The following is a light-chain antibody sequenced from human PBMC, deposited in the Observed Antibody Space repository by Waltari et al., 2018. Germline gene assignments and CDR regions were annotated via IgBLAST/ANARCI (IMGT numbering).Light chain of an antibody. J-gene: IGLJ1*01. CDR2: EVS. CDR3: CSYAGSSTYV. CDR1: SSDVGSYNL. Sequence: QSPLTQPASVSGSPGQSITISCTGTSSDVGSYNLVSWYQQNPGKAPKLMIYEVSKRPSGDSNRFSGSKSGNTASLTISGLQAEDEADYYCCSYAGSSTYVFGTGTKVTVL. V-gene: IGLV2-23*02.